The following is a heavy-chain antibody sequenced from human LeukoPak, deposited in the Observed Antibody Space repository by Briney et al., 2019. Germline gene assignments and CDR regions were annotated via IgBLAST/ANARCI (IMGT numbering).Heavy chain of an antibody. D-gene: IGHD2-21*02. V-gene: IGHV1-2*02. CDR2: INPNSGGT. CDR1: IYTFTDYY. Sequence: GASVNVSCKASIYTFTDYYMHWVRQAPGQGLEWVGGINPNSGGTNYAQKFQGRVTMTRDTSISTAYMELSSLRSDDTAVYYCARDEGSRLFDYWGQGTLVTVSS. CDR3: ARDEGSRLFDY. J-gene: IGHJ4*02.